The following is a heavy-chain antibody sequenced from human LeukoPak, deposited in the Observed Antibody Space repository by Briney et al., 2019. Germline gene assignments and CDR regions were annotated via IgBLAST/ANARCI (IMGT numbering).Heavy chain of an antibody. D-gene: IGHD3-3*01. J-gene: IGHJ4*02. Sequence: PSETLSLTCTVSGGSISSSSYYWGWIRQPPGKGLEWIGSIYYSGSTYYNPSLKSRVTISVDTSKNQFSLKLSSVTAADTAVYYCARGMGFWSGYVVYWGQGTLVTVSS. CDR3: ARGMGFWSGYVVY. CDR1: GGSISSSSYY. CDR2: IYYSGST. V-gene: IGHV4-39*07.